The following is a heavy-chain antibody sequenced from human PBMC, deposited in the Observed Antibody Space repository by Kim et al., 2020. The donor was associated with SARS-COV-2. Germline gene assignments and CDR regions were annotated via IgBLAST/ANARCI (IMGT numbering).Heavy chain of an antibody. V-gene: IGHV3-73*01. CDR2: IGSNGRGSAS. Sequence: GGSLRLSCAASGFGFSESAMHWVRQAPGQGLEWVARIGSNGRGSASADAVPVRGTITMDSADSTLTAHLQMKSLKDKDMADCICTSIPGATLACWDAFV. CDR3: TSIPGATLACWDAFV. J-gene: IGHJ3*02. CDR1: GFGFSESA. D-gene: IGHD3-10*01.